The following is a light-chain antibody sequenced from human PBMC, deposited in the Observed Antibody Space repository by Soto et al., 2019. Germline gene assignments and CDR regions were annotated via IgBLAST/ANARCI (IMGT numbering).Light chain of an antibody. CDR1: SSDVGRYNH. V-gene: IGLV2-14*01. J-gene: IGLJ1*01. Sequence: QSALTQPASVSGSPGQSITISCTGTSSDVGRYNHVSWYQQHPGKAPKLMIYEVSNRPSGISNRFSGSKSGNTASLTISGLQAEDEADYYCTSYTSSSTLYVFGTGTKVTVL. CDR3: TSYTSSSTLYV. CDR2: EVS.